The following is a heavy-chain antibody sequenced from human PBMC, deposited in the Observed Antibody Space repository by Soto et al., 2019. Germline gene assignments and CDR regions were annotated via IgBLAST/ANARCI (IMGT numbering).Heavy chain of an antibody. Sequence: ASVKVSCKASGYTFTSYYMHWVRQAPGQGLEWMGIINPSGGSTRYAQKFQGRVTMTRDTSTSTVYMELSSLRSEDTAVYYCARVEGYCSGGSCYSPLFYYYYYGMAVWGQGTTVTVSS. CDR2: INPSGGST. V-gene: IGHV1-46*01. D-gene: IGHD2-15*01. J-gene: IGHJ6*02. CDR1: GYTFTSYY. CDR3: ARVEGYCSGGSCYSPLFYYYYYGMAV.